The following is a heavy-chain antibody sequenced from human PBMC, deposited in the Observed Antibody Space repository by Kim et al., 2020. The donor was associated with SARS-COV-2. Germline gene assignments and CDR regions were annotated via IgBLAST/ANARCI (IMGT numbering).Heavy chain of an antibody. D-gene: IGHD3-22*01. V-gene: IGHV3-23*01. J-gene: IGHJ3*02. CDR2: ISGSGGST. CDR1: GFTFSSYA. CDR3: ARLKRYYDSSGLDAFDI. Sequence: GGSLRLSCAASGFTFSSYAMSWVRQAPGKGLEWVSAISGSGGSTYYADSVKGRFTISRDNSKNTLYLQMNSLRAEDTAVYYCARLKRYYDSSGLDAFDIWGQGTMVTVSS.